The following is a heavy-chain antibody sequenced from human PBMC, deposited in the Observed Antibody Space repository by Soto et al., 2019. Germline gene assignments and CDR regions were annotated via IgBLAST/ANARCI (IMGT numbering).Heavy chain of an antibody. J-gene: IGHJ4*02. CDR1: GYTFTGYY. CDR2: INPNSGGT. D-gene: IGHD5-18*01. Sequence: ASVKVSCKASGYTFTGYYMHWVRQAPGQGLEWMGWINPNSGGTNYAQKFQGRVTMTRDTSISTAYMELSRLRSDDTAVYYCASMDGYSYGPFDYWGQGTLVTVSS. CDR3: ASMDGYSYGPFDY. V-gene: IGHV1-2*02.